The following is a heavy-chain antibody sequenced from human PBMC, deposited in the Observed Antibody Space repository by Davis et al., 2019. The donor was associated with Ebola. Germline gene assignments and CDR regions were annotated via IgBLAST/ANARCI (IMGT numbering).Heavy chain of an antibody. V-gene: IGHV3-13*01. J-gene: IGHJ5*01. Sequence: PGGSLRLSCAASGFTFRSYDMHWVRQATGKGLEWVSAIGAAGDTYYPVSVKGRFTISRENAKNSLYLQMNSLRAEDTAVYYCARAGFGSTWFYCWGQGILVTVSS. CDR2: IGAAGDT. D-gene: IGHD6-13*01. CDR3: ARAGFGSTWFYC. CDR1: GFTFRSYD.